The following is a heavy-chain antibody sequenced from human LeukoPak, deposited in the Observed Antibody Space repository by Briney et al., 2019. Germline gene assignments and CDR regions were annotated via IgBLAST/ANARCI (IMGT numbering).Heavy chain of an antibody. CDR1: GGSISSSSYY. J-gene: IGHJ3*02. V-gene: IGHV4-39*01. CDR2: IYYSGST. Sequence: SETLSLTCTVSGGSISSSSYYWGWIRQPPGKGLEWIGSIYYSGSTYYNPSLKSRVTISVDTSKNQFSLKLSSVTAADTAVYYCASLRTDYYDSSGYYYYAFDIWGQGTMVTVSS. D-gene: IGHD3-22*01. CDR3: ASLRTDYYDSSGYYYYAFDI.